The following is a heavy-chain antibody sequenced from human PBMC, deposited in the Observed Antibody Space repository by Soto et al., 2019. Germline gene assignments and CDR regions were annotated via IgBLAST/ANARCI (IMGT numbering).Heavy chain of an antibody. Sequence: GGSLRLSCAASGFTFSSYAMHWVRQAPGKGLEWVAVISYDGSNKYYADSVKGRFTISRDNSKNTLYLQMNSLRAEDTAVYYCARPRSYYDSSGYYSYFDYWGQGTLVTSPQ. D-gene: IGHD3-22*01. CDR2: ISYDGSNK. J-gene: IGHJ4*02. CDR1: GFTFSSYA. CDR3: ARPRSYYDSSGYYSYFDY. V-gene: IGHV3-30-3*01.